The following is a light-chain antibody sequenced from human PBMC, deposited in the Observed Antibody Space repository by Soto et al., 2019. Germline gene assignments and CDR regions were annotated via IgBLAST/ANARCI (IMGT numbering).Light chain of an antibody. CDR1: SSNIGGNS. Sequence: QSVMTQPPSVSAAPGQKVTISCSGSSSNIGGNSVSWYQQLPGTAPKLLIYADNKRPSGIPDRFSGSKSGTSATLGITGFHTGDEADYYCGSWDSSLSAYVFGTGTKVTVL. CDR3: GSWDSSLSAYV. V-gene: IGLV1-51*01. J-gene: IGLJ1*01. CDR2: ADN.